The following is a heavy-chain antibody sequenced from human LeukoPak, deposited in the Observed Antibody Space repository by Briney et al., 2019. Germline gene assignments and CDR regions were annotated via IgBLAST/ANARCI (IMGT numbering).Heavy chain of an antibody. J-gene: IGHJ3*02. V-gene: IGHV4-30-4*08. CDR1: GGSISSGDYY. CDR3: ARPSWGMADAFDI. Sequence: SQTLSLTCTVSGGSISSGDYYWSWIRQPPGKGLEWIGYIYYSGSTYYNPSLKSRVTISVDTSKNQFSLKLSSVTAVDTAVYYCARPSWGMADAFDIWGQGTMVTVSS. D-gene: IGHD7-27*01. CDR2: IYYSGST.